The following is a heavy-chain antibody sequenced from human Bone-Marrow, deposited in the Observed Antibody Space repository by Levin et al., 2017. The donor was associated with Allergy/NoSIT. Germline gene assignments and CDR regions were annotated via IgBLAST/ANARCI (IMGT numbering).Heavy chain of an antibody. CDR2: ISYRGTT. CDR1: GGSFSGGGYH. J-gene: IGHJ4*02. Sequence: PSQTLSLTCTVSGGSFSGGGYHWSWIRQHPEKGLEWIGYISYRGTTYYNPSLKSRVTMSVDTSKTQFSLNLSSVTAADTAVYFCAREDGYVFDCWGQGTPVTVSS. CDR3: AREDGYVFDC. V-gene: IGHV4-31*03. D-gene: IGHD5-24*01.